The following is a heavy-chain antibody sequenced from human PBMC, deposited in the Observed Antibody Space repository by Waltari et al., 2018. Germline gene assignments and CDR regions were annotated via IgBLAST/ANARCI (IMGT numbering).Heavy chain of an antibody. CDR3: ARVSRGLEDS. V-gene: IGHV3-7*04. D-gene: IGHD3-10*01. CDR1: GVDLSVYW. J-gene: IGHJ4*02. Sequence: EVQLVQSGGGLVQPGGSLRLSCEASGVDLSVYWMSWVRQAPGKRLEWVANIKQDGSDKYYVDSVRGRFIISRDNAKNSLHLQMNSLRVEDAAIYFCARVSRGLEDSWGQGTLVTVSS. CDR2: IKQDGSDK.